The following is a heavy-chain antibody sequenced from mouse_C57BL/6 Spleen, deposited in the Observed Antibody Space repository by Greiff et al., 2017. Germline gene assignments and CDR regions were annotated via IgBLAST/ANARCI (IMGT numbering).Heavy chain of an antibody. CDR3: ARVGSYYGNYEFAY. CDR2: INPNNGGT. Sequence: EVQLQQSGPELVKPGASVKISCKASGYTFTDYYMNWVKQSHGKSLEWIGDINPNNGGTSHNQKFKGKATLTVDKSSSTAYMELRSLTSEDSAVYYCARVGSYYGNYEFAYWGQGTLVTVSA. D-gene: IGHD2-10*01. J-gene: IGHJ3*01. CDR1: GYTFTDYY. V-gene: IGHV1-26*01.